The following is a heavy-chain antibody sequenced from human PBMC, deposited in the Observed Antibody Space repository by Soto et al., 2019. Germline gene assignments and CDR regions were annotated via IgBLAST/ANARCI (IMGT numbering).Heavy chain of an antibody. Sequence: VQLVESGGGLVQPGGSLRLSCLASGFTFSTSWMTWVRQAPGKGLEWVANMKGDGSKENYVDSVKGRFTISRDNAKNELFLQMHSLRDEDTALYYCARDLNYGVSTVYYDVFDTWGQGTMVTVSP. CDR1: GFTFSTSW. D-gene: IGHD4-17*01. V-gene: IGHV3-7*01. CDR2: MKGDGSKE. CDR3: ARDLNYGVSTVYYDVFDT. J-gene: IGHJ3*02.